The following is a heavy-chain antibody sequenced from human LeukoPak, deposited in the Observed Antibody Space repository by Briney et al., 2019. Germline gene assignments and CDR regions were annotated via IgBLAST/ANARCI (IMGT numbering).Heavy chain of an antibody. V-gene: IGHV4-39*07. CDR3: ARTYDFWRGYHIDY. D-gene: IGHD3-3*01. J-gene: IGHJ4*02. CDR2: ISYTGAT. CDR1: GDSISSSHYY. Sequence: SETRSLTCTVSGDSISSSHYYWGWIRQPPGKGLEWIGSISYTGATYDNPSLKSRIAISFDTSKNQFSLKLSSVTAADTAVFYCARTYDFWRGYHIDYWGQGTLVTVSS.